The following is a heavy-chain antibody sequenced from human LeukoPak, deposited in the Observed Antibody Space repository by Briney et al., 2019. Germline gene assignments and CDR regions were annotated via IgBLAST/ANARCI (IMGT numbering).Heavy chain of an antibody. J-gene: IGHJ4*02. Sequence: SETLSLTCTVSGGSISSGGYYWNWIRQHPGKCLEWIGYIYYSGSTYYNPSLKSRVTISVDTSKNQFSLKLNSVTAADPAVYYCASSTMVRGVVDYWGQGTLVTVSS. CDR1: GGSISSGGYY. D-gene: IGHD3-10*01. CDR3: ASSTMVRGVVDY. V-gene: IGHV4-31*03. CDR2: IYYSGST.